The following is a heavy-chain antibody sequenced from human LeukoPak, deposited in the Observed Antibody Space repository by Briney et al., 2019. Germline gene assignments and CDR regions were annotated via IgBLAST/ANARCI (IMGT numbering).Heavy chain of an antibody. CDR2: LSGSGANT. D-gene: IGHD6-19*01. V-gene: IGHV3-23*01. CDR3: AKHTRTIAVAGTDY. Sequence: GGSLRLSCAASGFNFRMFAMSWVREAPGKGLRWVSTLSGSGANTFYADPVKGRFTITRDNSKNTLYLQMNSLRAEDTAVYYCAKHTRTIAVAGTDYWGQGTLVTVSS. CDR1: GFNFRMFA. J-gene: IGHJ4*02.